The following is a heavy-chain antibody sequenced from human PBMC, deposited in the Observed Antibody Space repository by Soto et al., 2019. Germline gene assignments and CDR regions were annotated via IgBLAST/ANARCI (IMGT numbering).Heavy chain of an antibody. J-gene: IGHJ4*02. CDR1: GGSISSYY. D-gene: IGHD3-22*01. V-gene: IGHV4-59*01. Sequence: QVQLQESGPGLVKPSETLSLTCTVSGGSISSYYWSWIRQPPGKGLEWIGNIYYSGSTNYNPSLKSRVTIPVDTSKNQFSLKLSSVTAADTAVYSCARGYDSSGYYFPLFDYWGQGTLVTVSS. CDR3: ARGYDSSGYYFPLFDY. CDR2: IYYSGST.